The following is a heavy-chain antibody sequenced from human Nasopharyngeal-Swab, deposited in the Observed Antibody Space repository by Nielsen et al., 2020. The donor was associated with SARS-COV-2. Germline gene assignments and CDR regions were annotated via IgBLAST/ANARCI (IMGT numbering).Heavy chain of an antibody. CDR3: ASDLSGRDDN. CDR1: GFTLRNYW. CDR2: SNEDGSIT. Sequence: LKISCAASGFTLRNYWMHWVRQAPGKGLEWVSRSNEDGSITSYADSVKGRFAISRDNAKNTLYLQMNSLRAEDTAVYFCASDLSGRDDNWGQGTLVTVAA. J-gene: IGHJ4*02. V-gene: IGHV3-74*01. D-gene: IGHD6-19*01.